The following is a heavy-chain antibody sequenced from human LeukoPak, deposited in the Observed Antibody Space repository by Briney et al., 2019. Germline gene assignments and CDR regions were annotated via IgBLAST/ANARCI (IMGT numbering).Heavy chain of an antibody. D-gene: IGHD4-11*01. CDR3: ARHRPDYSNYACAFDI. V-gene: IGHV4-59*08. J-gene: IGHJ3*02. CDR1: GGSINSYY. Sequence: SSETLSLTCTVSGGSINSYYWSWVRQPPGKGVEWIGYIYYSGSTSYNPSLKSRRTISVDTHKNQFSLKLSSVTAADTAVYYCARHRPDYSNYACAFDIWGQGTMLTVSS. CDR2: IYYSGST.